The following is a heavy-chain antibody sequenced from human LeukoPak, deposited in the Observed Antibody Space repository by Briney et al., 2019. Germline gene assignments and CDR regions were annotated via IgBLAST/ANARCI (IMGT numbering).Heavy chain of an antibody. CDR1: GGSFSGYY. CDR2: INLSGST. V-gene: IGHV4-34*01. Sequence: SETLSLTCAVYGGSFSGYYWSWIRQPQGKGLEWIGEINLSGSTNYNPSLKSRVTMSIDTSRNRFSLKLSSVTAADTAVYYCARGEMATIVSFDYWGQGTLVTVSS. CDR3: ARGEMATIVSFDY. D-gene: IGHD5-24*01. J-gene: IGHJ4*02.